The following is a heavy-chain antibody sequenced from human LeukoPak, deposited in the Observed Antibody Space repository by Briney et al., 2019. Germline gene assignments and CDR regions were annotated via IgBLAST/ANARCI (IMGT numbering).Heavy chain of an antibody. J-gene: IGHJ2*01. D-gene: IGHD2-2*01. CDR2: INPSGGST. Sequence: ASVTVSCKASGYTFTIYYIHWVRQAPGQGLEWMGIINPSGGSTSYAQKFQGRVTMTRDTSTSTVYMELSSLRSEDTAVYYCARDLVVGSRAARYFDLWGRGTLLTVSS. CDR3: ARDLVVGSRAARYFDL. V-gene: IGHV1-46*01. CDR1: GYTFTIYY.